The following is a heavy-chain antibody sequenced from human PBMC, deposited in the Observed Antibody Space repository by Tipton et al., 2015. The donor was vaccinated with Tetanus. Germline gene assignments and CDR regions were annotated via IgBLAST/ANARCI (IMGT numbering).Heavy chain of an antibody. CDR3: ARLVRQWLVPEDY. D-gene: IGHD6-19*01. Sequence: QLVQSGAEVKKPGASVKVSCKASGYTFTNYGINWVRQAPGQGLEWMGWNSGYNGNTNYEQKLQGRVTMTTDTSTNTAYMELRSLRSDDTAVYYCARLVRQWLVPEDYWGQGTLVTVSS. CDR2: NSGYNGNT. CDR1: GYTFTNYG. J-gene: IGHJ4*02. V-gene: IGHV1-18*01.